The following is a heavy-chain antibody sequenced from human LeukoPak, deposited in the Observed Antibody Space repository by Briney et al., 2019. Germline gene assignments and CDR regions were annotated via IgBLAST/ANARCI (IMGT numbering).Heavy chain of an antibody. D-gene: IGHD4-17*01. V-gene: IGHV1-69*04. CDR2: IIPILGIA. CDR3: ARGHDYGGE. J-gene: IGHJ4*02. Sequence: SVKVSCKAPGGTFSSYAISWVRQAPGQGLEWMGRIIPILGIANYAQKFQGRVTITADKSTSTAYMELSSLRSEDTAVYYCARGHDYGGEWGQGTLVTVSS. CDR1: GGTFSSYA.